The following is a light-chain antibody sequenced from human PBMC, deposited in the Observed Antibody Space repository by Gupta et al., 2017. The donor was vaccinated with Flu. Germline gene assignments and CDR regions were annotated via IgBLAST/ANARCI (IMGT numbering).Light chain of an antibody. J-gene: IGLJ3*02. CDR1: ACSVSTNYY. CDR3: SPYMGRGIWV. V-gene: IGLV8-61*01. Sequence: TVVTHEPSFSVSPGGTLTLTCGLRACSVSTNYYPSWYQQTPGQAPRMLIYSKNTRSSGVPARFSGSSPGNTAALTITGAQADDESTYYCSPYMGRGIWVFGGGTKLTVL. CDR2: SKN.